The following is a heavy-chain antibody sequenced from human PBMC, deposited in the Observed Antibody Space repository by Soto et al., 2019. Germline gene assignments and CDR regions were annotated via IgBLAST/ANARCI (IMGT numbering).Heavy chain of an antibody. J-gene: IGHJ4*02. CDR2: IIPIFGTA. V-gene: IGHV1-69*13. CDR3: AHTIADSWPRWGVFDY. Sequence: GASVKVSCKASGGTFSSYAISWVRQAPGQGLEWMGGIIPIFGTANYAQKFQGRVTITADESTSTAYMELSSLRSEDTAVYYCAHTIADSWPRWGVFDYWGQGTLVTVSS. CDR1: GGTFSSYA. D-gene: IGHD3-10*01.